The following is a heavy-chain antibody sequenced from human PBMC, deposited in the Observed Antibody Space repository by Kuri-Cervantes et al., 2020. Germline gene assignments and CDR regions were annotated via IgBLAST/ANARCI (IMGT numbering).Heavy chain of an antibody. CDR1: GFTFDDYA. CDR2: ISWNSGSI. Sequence: LSLTCAASGFTFDDYAMRWVRQAPGKGLEWVSGISWNSGSIGYADSVKGRFTISRDNSKNTLYLQMNSLRAEDTAVYYCARDSSSWYGSFDYWGQGTLVTVSS. D-gene: IGHD6-13*01. J-gene: IGHJ4*02. V-gene: IGHV3-9*01. CDR3: ARDSSSWYGSFDY.